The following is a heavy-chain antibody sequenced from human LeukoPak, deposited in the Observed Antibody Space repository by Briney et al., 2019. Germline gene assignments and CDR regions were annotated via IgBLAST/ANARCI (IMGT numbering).Heavy chain of an antibody. CDR2: ISGSGGST. Sequence: GGSLRLSCAASGFTFSSYAMSWVRQAPGKGLEWVSAISGSGGSTYYADSVKGRFTISRDNSKNTLLLQMNSLRAEDTAVYYCAKVPYSSSWYYFDYWGQGTLVTVSS. CDR1: GFTFSSYA. J-gene: IGHJ4*02. V-gene: IGHV3-23*01. CDR3: AKVPYSSSWYYFDY. D-gene: IGHD6-13*01.